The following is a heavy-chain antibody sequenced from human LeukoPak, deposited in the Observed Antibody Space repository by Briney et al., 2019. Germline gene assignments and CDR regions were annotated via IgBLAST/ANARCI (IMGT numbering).Heavy chain of an antibody. D-gene: IGHD2-2*01. J-gene: IGHJ5*02. Sequence: SETLSLTCAVSGYSISSGYYWGWSRQPPGKGLEWIGSIYHSGSTYYNPSLKTRFTISVETSKNQFSLKLSSVTAADTAVYYCAREDTPAAKVPWFDPWGQGTLVTVSS. CDR3: AREDTPAAKVPWFDP. V-gene: IGHV4-38-2*01. CDR1: GYSISSGYY. CDR2: IYHSGST.